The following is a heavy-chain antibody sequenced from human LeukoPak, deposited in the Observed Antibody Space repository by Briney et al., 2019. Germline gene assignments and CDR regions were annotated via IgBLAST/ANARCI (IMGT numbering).Heavy chain of an antibody. CDR3: ARGQYYYDSSGYGVADY. J-gene: IGHJ4*02. CDR1: GGTFSSYA. D-gene: IGHD3-22*01. V-gene: IGHV1-69*13. CDR2: IIPILGTA. Sequence: GASVKVSCKASGGTFSSYAISWVRQAPGQGLEWMGGIIPILGTANYAQKFQGRVTITADESTSTAYMELSSLRSEDTAVYYCARGQYYYDSSGYGVADYWGQGTLVTVSS.